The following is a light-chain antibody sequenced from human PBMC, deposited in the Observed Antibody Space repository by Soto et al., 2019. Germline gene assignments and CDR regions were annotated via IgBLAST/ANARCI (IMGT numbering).Light chain of an antibody. Sequence: DIQMTQSPSSLSASVGDRVTITCRASQSINNYVNWYQQKPGKATNLLIYIASNLQSGVPLRFSGSASRRDFTLTISSLQPEDVATYYCPQSYSTPITFGQGTRLEIK. V-gene: IGKV1-39*01. J-gene: IGKJ5*01. CDR3: PQSYSTPIT. CDR2: IAS. CDR1: QSINNY.